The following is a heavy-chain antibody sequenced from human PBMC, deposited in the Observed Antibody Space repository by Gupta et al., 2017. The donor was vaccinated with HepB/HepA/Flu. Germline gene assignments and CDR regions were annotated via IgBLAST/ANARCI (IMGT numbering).Heavy chain of an antibody. J-gene: IGHJ6*02. Sequence: EVQLVESGGGLVQPGRSLRLSCAASGFTFDDYAMHWVRQAPGKGLEWVSGSSWNSGSIGYADSVKGRFTISRDNAKNSLYLQLNSLRAEDTALYYCAKEYCIAAAGCYYGMDVWGQGPTVTVSS. CDR1: GFTFDDYA. CDR2: SSWNSGSI. D-gene: IGHD6-13*01. CDR3: AKEYCIAAAGCYYGMDV. V-gene: IGHV3-9*01.